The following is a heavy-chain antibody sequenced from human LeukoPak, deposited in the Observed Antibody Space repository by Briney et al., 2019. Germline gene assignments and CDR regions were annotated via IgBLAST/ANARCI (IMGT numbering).Heavy chain of an antibody. D-gene: IGHD3-10*01. J-gene: IGHJ3*02. CDR3: ARGMVRGVNPPNSI. Sequence: ASVKVPCKASGYTFTGYYMHWVRQAPGQGLEWMGWINPNSGGTNYAQKFQGRVTMTRDTSISTAYMELSRLRSDDTAVYYCARGMVRGVNPPNSIWGQGTMVTVSS. CDR1: GYTFTGYY. CDR2: INPNSGGT. V-gene: IGHV1-2*02.